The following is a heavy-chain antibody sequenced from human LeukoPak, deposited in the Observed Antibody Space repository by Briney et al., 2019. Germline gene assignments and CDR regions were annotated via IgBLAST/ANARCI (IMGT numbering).Heavy chain of an antibody. CDR1: GFTFSNYA. V-gene: IGHV3-23*01. J-gene: IGHJ4*02. CDR3: AKSSTRDAPLGYFDY. CDR2: ISGRGDST. Sequence: GGSLRLSCVASGFTFSNYAMNWVPQAPGKGLEGVAVISGRGDSTYFPDSVKGRLTISRDDSKNMVFLQMNSLRVEDTAIYYCAKSSTRDAPLGYFDYWGQGALVTVSP.